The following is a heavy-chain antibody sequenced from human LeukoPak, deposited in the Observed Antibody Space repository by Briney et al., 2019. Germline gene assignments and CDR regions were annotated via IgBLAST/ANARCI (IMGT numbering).Heavy chain of an antibody. D-gene: IGHD3-3*01. CDR3: ARQAADYDFWSGLRDLYYYYYMDV. J-gene: IGHJ6*03. Sequence: SETLSLTCTVSGGSISSYYWSWIRQPPGKGLEWIGYICTSGSTNYNPSLKSRVTISVDTSKNQFSLKLSSVTAADTAVYYCARQAADYDFWSGLRDLYYYYYMDVWGKGTTVTVSS. CDR2: ICTSGST. CDR1: GGSISSYY. V-gene: IGHV4-4*09.